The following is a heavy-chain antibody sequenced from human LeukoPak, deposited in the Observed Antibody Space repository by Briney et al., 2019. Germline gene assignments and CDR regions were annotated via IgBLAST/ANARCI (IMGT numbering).Heavy chain of an antibody. D-gene: IGHD2-2*01. CDR2: IYPGDSDT. V-gene: IGHV5-51*01. CDR1: GYSFTSYW. CDR3: ARQGCSSTSCYPSPDY. Sequence: GESLKISCKGSGYSFTSYWIGWVRQMPGKGLEWMGIIYPGDSDTRYSPSFQGQVTISADKSISTAYLQWSSLKASDTAMYYCARQGCSSTSCYPSPDYWGQGTLVTVSS. J-gene: IGHJ4*02.